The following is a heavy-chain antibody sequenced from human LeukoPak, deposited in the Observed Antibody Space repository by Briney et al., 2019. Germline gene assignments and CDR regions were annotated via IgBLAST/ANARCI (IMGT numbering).Heavy chain of an antibody. CDR2: INHSGST. V-gene: IGHV4-34*01. Sequence: PSETLSLTCAVYGGSFSGYNWSWIRQPPGKGLEWIGEINHSGSTNYNPSLKSRVTISVDTSKNQFSLKLSSVTAADTAVYYCARELYVAVAGTAPNWFDPWGQGTLVTVSS. J-gene: IGHJ5*02. D-gene: IGHD6-19*01. CDR1: GGSFSGYN. CDR3: ARELYVAVAGTAPNWFDP.